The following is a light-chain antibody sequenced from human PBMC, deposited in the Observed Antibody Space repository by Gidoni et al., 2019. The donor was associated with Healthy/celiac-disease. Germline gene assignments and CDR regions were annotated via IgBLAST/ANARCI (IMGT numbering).Light chain of an antibody. Sequence: QSVLTQPPSASGTPGQGVTISCSGSSSNIGSNTVNWYQQLPGTAPKPLIYSNNQRPSGVPDRFSGSKSGTSASLAISGLQSEDEADYYCAAWDDSLNGRVFGTGTKVTVL. J-gene: IGLJ1*01. CDR3: AAWDDSLNGRV. CDR1: SSNIGSNT. CDR2: SNN. V-gene: IGLV1-44*01.